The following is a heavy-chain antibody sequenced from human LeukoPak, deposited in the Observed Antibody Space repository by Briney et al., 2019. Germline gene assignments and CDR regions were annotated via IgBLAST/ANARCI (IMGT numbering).Heavy chain of an antibody. Sequence: GRSLRLSCAASGFTFSSYAMSWVRQAPGKGLEWVSAISGSGGSTYYADSVKGRFTISRDNSKNTLYLQMNSLRAEDTAVYYCAKDLSIRFLEWLLSEPLDYWGQGTLVTVSS. D-gene: IGHD3-3*01. CDR2: ISGSGGST. J-gene: IGHJ4*02. V-gene: IGHV3-23*01. CDR3: AKDLSIRFLEWLLSEPLDY. CDR1: GFTFSSYA.